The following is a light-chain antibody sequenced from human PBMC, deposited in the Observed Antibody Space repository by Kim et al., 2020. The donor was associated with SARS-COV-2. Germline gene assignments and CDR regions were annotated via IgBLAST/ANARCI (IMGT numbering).Light chain of an antibody. V-gene: IGKV1D-12*01. CDR2: AAS. CDR3: QQANSFPYT. CDR1: QGISIW. J-gene: IGKJ2*01. Sequence: SASVGDRVTITCRASQGISIWLAWYQQKPGKAPNLLIYAASSLQSGVLSRFSGSGSGTDFTLTISSLQPEDFATYYCQQANSFPYTFGPGTKLEIK.